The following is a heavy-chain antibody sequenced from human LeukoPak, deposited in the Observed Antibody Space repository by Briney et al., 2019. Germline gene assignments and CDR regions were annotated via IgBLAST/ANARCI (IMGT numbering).Heavy chain of an antibody. CDR1: GFTFDDYT. D-gene: IGHD6-6*01. J-gene: IGHJ4*02. V-gene: IGHV3-43*01. Sequence: GGSLRLSCAASGFTFDDYTMHWVRQAPGKGLEWVSLSWDGGSTYYADSVKGRFTISRDNSKNSLYLQMNSLRTEDTALYYCAKATYSSSSGGYFDYWGQGTLVTVSS. CDR3: AKATYSSSSGGYFDY. CDR2: SWDGGST.